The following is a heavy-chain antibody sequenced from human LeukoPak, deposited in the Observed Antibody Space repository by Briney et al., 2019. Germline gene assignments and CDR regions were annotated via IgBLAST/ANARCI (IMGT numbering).Heavy chain of an antibody. CDR2: ISGSGGST. CDR1: GFTFGSYA. V-gene: IGHV3-23*01. J-gene: IGHJ4*02. CDR3: AKGGEGQWLVLTYFDF. Sequence: GGSLRLSCAASGFTFGSYAMSWVRQAPGKGLEWVSAISGSGGSTYYADSVKGRFTISRDNSENTLYLQMNSLRAEDTAVYYCAKGGEGQWLVLTYFDFWGQGTLVTVSS. D-gene: IGHD6-19*01.